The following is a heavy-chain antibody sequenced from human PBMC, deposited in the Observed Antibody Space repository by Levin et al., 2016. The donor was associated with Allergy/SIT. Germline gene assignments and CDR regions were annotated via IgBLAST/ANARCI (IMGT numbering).Heavy chain of an antibody. CDR3: ARDHSSAWFRAMDV. J-gene: IGHJ6*02. Sequence: SETLSLTCTVSGGSISPYAWSWIRQPPGQGLEWIGNISYSGSTNYNPSLKSRVTISVDTSKNHFSLKLSSVTAADTAVYYCARDHSSAWFRAMDVWGQGTTVTVSS. D-gene: IGHD6-19*01. CDR2: ISYSGST. V-gene: IGHV4-59*13. CDR1: GGSISPYA.